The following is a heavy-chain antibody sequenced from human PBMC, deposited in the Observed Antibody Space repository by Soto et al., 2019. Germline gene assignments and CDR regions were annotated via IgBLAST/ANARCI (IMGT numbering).Heavy chain of an antibody. CDR2: IYHAGST. CDR3: ATYSYGSGDSGRFDP. D-gene: IGHD3-10*01. V-gene: IGHV4-4*02. CDR1: GGSISTRNW. J-gene: IGHJ5*02. Sequence: QVQLQESGPGLVKSSGTLSLTCAVSGGSISTRNWWTWVRQPPGKGLEWMGEIYHAGSTNYNPSLQGRVTISVDQSKNQFSLNWSSVTAADTAVYYCATYSYGSGDSGRFDPWGQGTLVTVSS.